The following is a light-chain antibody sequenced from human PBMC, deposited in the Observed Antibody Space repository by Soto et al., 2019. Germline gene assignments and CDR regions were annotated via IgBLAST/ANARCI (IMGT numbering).Light chain of an antibody. CDR3: SSLAAEYTNHYV. V-gene: IGLV2-8*01. J-gene: IGLJ1*01. CDR2: EVT. CDR1: SSDVGRYNF. Sequence: QSVLTQPPSASGSPGQSVTISCTGTSSDVGRYNFVSWYQQHPGKAPKLMIFEVTKRPSGVPDRFSGSKSGNTASLTVSGLQAEDEADYYCSSLAAEYTNHYVFGTGTKVPV.